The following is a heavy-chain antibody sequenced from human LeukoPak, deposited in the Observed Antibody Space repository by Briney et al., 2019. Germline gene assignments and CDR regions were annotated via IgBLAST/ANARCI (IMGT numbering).Heavy chain of an antibody. V-gene: IGHV1-2*06. Sequence: ASVKVSCKASGYTFTGYYMHWVRQAPGQGLEWMGRINPNSGGTNYAQKFQGRVTVTRDTSISTAYMELSRLRSDDTAVYYCAQWDYYGSGSYYVRDYWGQGTLVTVSS. J-gene: IGHJ4*02. CDR2: INPNSGGT. D-gene: IGHD3-10*01. CDR3: AQWDYYGSGSYYVRDY. CDR1: GYTFTGYY.